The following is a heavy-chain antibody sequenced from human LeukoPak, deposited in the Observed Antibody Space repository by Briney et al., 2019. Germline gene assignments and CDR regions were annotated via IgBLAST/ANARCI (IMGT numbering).Heavy chain of an antibody. Sequence: SETLSLTCTVSGGSISSYYWSWIRQPPGKGLEWIRYIYYSGSTNYNPSLKSRVTISVDTSKNQFSLKLSSVTAADTAVYYCARGAYYYDSSPTYWGQGTLVTVSS. V-gene: IGHV4-59*01. D-gene: IGHD3-22*01. CDR2: IYYSGST. CDR1: GGSISSYY. CDR3: ARGAYYYDSSPTY. J-gene: IGHJ4*02.